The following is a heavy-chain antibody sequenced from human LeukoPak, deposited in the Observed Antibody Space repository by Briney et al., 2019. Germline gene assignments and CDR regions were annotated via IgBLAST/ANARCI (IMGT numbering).Heavy chain of an antibody. CDR3: ASPSIPLGYCSSTSCYYYMDV. D-gene: IGHD2-2*01. CDR1: GYTFTSYG. Sequence: ASVKVSCKASGYTFTSYGISWVRQAPGQGLEWMGWISAYNGNTNYAQKLQGRVTMTTDTSTSTADMELRSLRSDDTAVYYCASPSIPLGYCSSTSCYYYMDVWGKGTTVTVSS. J-gene: IGHJ6*03. V-gene: IGHV1-18*01. CDR2: ISAYNGNT.